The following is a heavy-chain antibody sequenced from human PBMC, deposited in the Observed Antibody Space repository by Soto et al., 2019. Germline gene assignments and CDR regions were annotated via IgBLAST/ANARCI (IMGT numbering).Heavy chain of an antibody. D-gene: IGHD3-22*01. Sequence: QVQLVQSGAEVKKPGSSVKVSCKASGDTVSSYAISWVRQAPGQGLEWMGGIIPIFGTANYAQKFQGRVTITVDESTSTAYMELSSLRSEDTAVYYCARDGSGYRSRASPMDVWGQGTTVTVSS. J-gene: IGHJ6*02. V-gene: IGHV1-69*01. CDR3: ARDGSGYRSRASPMDV. CDR2: IIPIFGTA. CDR1: GDTVSSYA.